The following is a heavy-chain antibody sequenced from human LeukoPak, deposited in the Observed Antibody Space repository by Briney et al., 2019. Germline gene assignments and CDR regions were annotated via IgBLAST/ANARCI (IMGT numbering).Heavy chain of an antibody. CDR2: ISSSSSTI. CDR1: GFTFSSYS. J-gene: IGHJ4*02. D-gene: IGHD1-26*01. Sequence: GGSLRLSCAASGFTFSSYSMNWVRQAPGKGLEWVSYISSSSSTIYYADSVKGRFTISRDNAKNSLYLQMNSLRAEDTAVYYCARDGYAGSGSSSWGFHFDYWGQGTLVTVSS. V-gene: IGHV3-48*01. CDR3: ARDGYAGSGSSSWGFHFDY.